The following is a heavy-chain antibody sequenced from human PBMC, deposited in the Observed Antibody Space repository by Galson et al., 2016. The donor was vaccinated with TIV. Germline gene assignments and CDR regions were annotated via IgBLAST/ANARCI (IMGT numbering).Heavy chain of an antibody. CDR2: ISRGSNFI. D-gene: IGHD3-3*01. CDR1: GFTFSSYG. Sequence: SLRLSCAASGFTFSSYGMSWVRQAPGKGLEWVSSISRGSNFIFYADSVKGRFTISRDDAKNSLYLHMDSLRADDTAVYYCARDYDFWSGHSWSYWGQGTLVTVSS. J-gene: IGHJ4*02. CDR3: ARDYDFWSGHSWSY. V-gene: IGHV3-21*01.